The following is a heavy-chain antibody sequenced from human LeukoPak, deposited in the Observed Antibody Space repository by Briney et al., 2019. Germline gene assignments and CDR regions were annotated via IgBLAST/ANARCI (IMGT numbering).Heavy chain of an antibody. CDR3: AREGGPYRPLDY. V-gene: IGHV4-34*01. CDR1: GGSMTSYY. CDR2: VNLQGST. Sequence: PSETLSLTCTVSGGSMTSYYWSWVRQPPGKGLEWIGEVNLQGSTNYNPSLMRRVAISVDTSANHVSLQLTSVTAADTAVYYCAREGGPYRPLDYSGQGTLVTVSS. J-gene: IGHJ4*02.